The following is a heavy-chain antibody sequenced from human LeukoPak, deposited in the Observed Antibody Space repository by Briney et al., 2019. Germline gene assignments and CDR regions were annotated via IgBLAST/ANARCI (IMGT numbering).Heavy chain of an antibody. D-gene: IGHD6-13*01. V-gene: IGHV3-23*01. CDR1: GFTFVSYA. J-gene: IGHJ5*02. CDR2: VSRFGGTT. Sequence: GGSLRLSCAASGFTFVSYAMSWVRQAPGKGLEWVSAVSRFGGTTYYADSAKGRFTISRDNSNNTVYLQMNSLRVGDTALYYCVKHVGSRWSNNRFDPWGQGTLVTVS. CDR3: VKHVGSRWSNNRFDP.